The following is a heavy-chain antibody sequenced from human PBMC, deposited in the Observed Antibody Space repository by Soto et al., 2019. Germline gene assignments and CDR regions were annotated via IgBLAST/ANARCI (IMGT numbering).Heavy chain of an antibody. D-gene: IGHD6-19*01. CDR3: ARDRFAQSYSSGSYGMDV. J-gene: IGHJ6*02. Sequence: SQTLSLTCAISGDSVSSNSAAWNWIRQSPSRGLEWLGRTYYRSKWYNDYAVSVKSRITINPDTSKNQFSLQLNSVTPEDTAVYYCARDRFAQSYSSGSYGMDVWGHGTTVTVSS. CDR2: TYYRSKWYN. V-gene: IGHV6-1*01. CDR1: GDSVSSNSAA.